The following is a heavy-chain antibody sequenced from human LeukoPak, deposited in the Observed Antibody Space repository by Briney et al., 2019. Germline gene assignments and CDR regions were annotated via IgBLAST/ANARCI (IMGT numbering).Heavy chain of an antibody. D-gene: IGHD2-2*01. CDR1: GGSISSHY. V-gene: IGHV4-59*11. J-gene: IGHJ6*03. CDR2: IYYSGST. CDR3: ARASSEDIVVVPSSPYYYYMDV. Sequence: SETLSLTCTVSGGSISSHYWSWIRQPPGKGLEWIGYIYYSGSTKYNPSLKSRVTISVDTSQNHFSLNLISVTAADTAVYYCARASSEDIVVVPSSPYYYYMDVWGKGTPVTVSS.